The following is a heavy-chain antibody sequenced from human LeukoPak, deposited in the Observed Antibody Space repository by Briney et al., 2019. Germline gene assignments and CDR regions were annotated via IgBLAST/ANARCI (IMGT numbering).Heavy chain of an antibody. J-gene: IGHJ4*02. CDR2: ISYDGSNK. CDR1: GFTFSSYG. CDR3: ARDPSRTLDY. Sequence: GSLRLSCAASGFTFSSYGIHWVRQAPGKGLEWVAVISYDGSNKYFADSVKGRFSISRDDSKNTLYLQMNSLRAEDTAVYYCARDPSRTLDYWGQGTLVTVSS. V-gene: IGHV3-33*08.